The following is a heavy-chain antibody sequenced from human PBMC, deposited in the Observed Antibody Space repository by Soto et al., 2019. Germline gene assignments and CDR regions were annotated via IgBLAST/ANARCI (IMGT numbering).Heavy chain of an antibody. V-gene: IGHV3-30*18. CDR1: GFSFSDYG. D-gene: IGHD2-21*02. Sequence: QVQLVESGGGVVQPGRSLRLSCAASGFSFSDYGMHWVRQAPGKGLEWVAVISSDESSKYYADSVKGRFTISRDNSKKTLYLQVNSLRTEDTAVYYCAKEGGNSYYYDGMDVWGQGTTATVSS. CDR2: ISSDESSK. CDR3: AKEGGNSYYYDGMDV. J-gene: IGHJ6*02.